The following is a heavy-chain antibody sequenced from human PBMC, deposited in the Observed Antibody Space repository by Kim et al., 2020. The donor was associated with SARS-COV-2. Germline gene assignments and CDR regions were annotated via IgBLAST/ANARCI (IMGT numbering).Heavy chain of an antibody. D-gene: IGHD3-10*01. Sequence: GGSLRLSCAASGFTFSNAWMTWVRQAPGKGLEWVGRIKSRTNGGTTDYAAPVKGRFTISRDDSRNTLYLQMNRLKTEDTAVYYCTTNPWSESDGSGSYFDFWGQGTLVTVSS. CDR2: IKSRTNGGTT. V-gene: IGHV3-15*01. J-gene: IGHJ4*02. CDR3: TTNPWSESDGSGSYFDF. CDR1: GFTFSNAW.